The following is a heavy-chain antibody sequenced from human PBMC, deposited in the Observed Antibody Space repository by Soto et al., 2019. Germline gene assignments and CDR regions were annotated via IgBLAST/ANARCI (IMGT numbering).Heavy chain of an antibody. CDR1: GFTFSSYE. J-gene: IGHJ4*02. V-gene: IGHV3-48*03. D-gene: IGHD3-22*01. CDR3: ARDVYDSSGYTLFDY. CDR2: ISSSGSTI. Sequence: PGGSLRLSCAASGFTFSSYEMNWVRQAPGKGLEWVSYISSSGSTIYYADSVKGRFTISRDNAKNSLYLQMNSLRAEDTAVYYCARDVYDSSGYTLFDYWGQGTLVTVSS.